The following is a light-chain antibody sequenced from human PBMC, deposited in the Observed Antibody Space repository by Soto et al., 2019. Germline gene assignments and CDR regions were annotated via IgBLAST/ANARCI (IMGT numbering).Light chain of an antibody. Sequence: QPVLTQPPSVSGAPGQRVTISCTGSSSNIGAGYDVHWYQQLPGTAPKLLIYGNSNRPSGVPDQFSGSKSGTSASLVITGLQAEDEADYYCQPYDSSLSGVVFGGGTKVTVL. CDR3: QPYDSSLSGVV. V-gene: IGLV1-40*01. CDR2: GNS. J-gene: IGLJ2*01. CDR1: SSNIGAGYD.